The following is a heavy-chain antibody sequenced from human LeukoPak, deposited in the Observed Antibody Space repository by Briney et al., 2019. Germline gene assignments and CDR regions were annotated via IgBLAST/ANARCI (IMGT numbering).Heavy chain of an antibody. Sequence: SVKVSCKASGGTFSSYTISWVRQAPGQGLEWMGRIIPILGIANYAQKFQGRVTITADKSTSTAYMELSSPRSEDTAVYYCAREDFGVVIHNWFDPWGQGTLVTVSS. V-gene: IGHV1-69*04. CDR1: GGTFSSYT. CDR3: AREDFGVVIHNWFDP. D-gene: IGHD3-3*01. CDR2: IIPILGIA. J-gene: IGHJ5*02.